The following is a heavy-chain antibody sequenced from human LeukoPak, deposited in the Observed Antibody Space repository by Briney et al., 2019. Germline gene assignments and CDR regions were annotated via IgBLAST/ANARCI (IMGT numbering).Heavy chain of an antibody. CDR2: ISYDGSNK. CDR1: GITFSSYA. CDR3: ATYRQVLLPFES. D-gene: IGHD2-8*02. J-gene: IGHJ4*02. V-gene: IGHV3-30*04. Sequence: HSGGSLRLSCAASGITFSSYAMHWVRQAPGKGLEWVAVISYDGSNKYYADSVKGRFTISRDNSKNTLYLQMNSLRAEDTAVYYCATYRQVLLPFESWGQGTLVTVSS.